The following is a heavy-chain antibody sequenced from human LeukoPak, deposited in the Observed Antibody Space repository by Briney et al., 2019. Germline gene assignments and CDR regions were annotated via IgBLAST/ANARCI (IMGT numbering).Heavy chain of an antibody. CDR1: GFTFSTYA. Sequence: GGSLRLSCAASGFTFSTYAMSWVRQAPGKGLEWVSSISSSGDSTDYADSVKGRFTISRDNSKTTLYLQMNSLRAEDTAVYYCARDGVVAATRDAFDIWGQGTMVTVSS. CDR2: ISSSGDST. J-gene: IGHJ3*02. CDR3: ARDGVVAATRDAFDI. V-gene: IGHV3-23*01. D-gene: IGHD3-22*01.